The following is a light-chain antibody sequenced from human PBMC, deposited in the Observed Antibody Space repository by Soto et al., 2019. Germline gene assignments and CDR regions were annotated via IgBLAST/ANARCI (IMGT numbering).Light chain of an antibody. Sequence: QSVLTQPASVSGSPGQSITISCTGTSSDVGGYNYVSWYQQHPGKAPKLMIYEVSNRPPGVSNRFSGSKSGNTASLTISGLQAEAEADYYCSSYTSSSTYVSGTGTKVTVL. CDR3: SSYTSSSTYV. CDR1: SSDVGGYNY. J-gene: IGLJ1*01. CDR2: EVS. V-gene: IGLV2-14*01.